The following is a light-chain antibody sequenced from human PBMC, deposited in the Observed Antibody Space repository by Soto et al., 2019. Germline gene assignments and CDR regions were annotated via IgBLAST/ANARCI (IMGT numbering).Light chain of an antibody. CDR1: QSVSSSY. J-gene: IGKJ1*01. Sequence: EIVLTQSPGTLSLSPGERATLSCRASQSVSSSYLAWYQQKPGQAPRLLIYGASSRATDIPDRFSGSGSGTDFTLTISMPEPEDFAVYYCQQDGSSWTFGQGTKVEIK. V-gene: IGKV3-20*01. CDR2: GAS. CDR3: QQDGSSWT.